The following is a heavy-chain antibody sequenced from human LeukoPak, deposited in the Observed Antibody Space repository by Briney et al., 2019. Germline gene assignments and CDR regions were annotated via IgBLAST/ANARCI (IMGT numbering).Heavy chain of an antibody. J-gene: IGHJ4*02. CDR2: ISYDGSNK. V-gene: IGHV3-30*04. D-gene: IGHD5-18*01. Sequence: PGGSLRLSCAASGFTFSSYAMRWVRQAPGKGLEWVAVISYDGSNKYYADSVKGRFTISRDNSKNTLYLQMNSLRAEDTAVYYCARDRGYSYGSHPGYWGQGTLVTVSS. CDR3: ARDRGYSYGSHPGY. CDR1: GFTFSSYA.